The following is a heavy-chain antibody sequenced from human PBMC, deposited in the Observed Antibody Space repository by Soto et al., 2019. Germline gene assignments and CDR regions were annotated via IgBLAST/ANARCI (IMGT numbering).Heavy chain of an antibody. Sequence: EVQLLESGGGLVQPGGSLRLSCSASGFTFSIYAMSWVRQAPGKGLEWVSAISGGGGTTYYADSVKGRFTISRDNSKNALYLKVNSLKVEDTAIYYCAKDILEWLLYPYYYYGMDVWGQGTTVTVSS. D-gene: IGHD3-3*01. V-gene: IGHV3-23*01. J-gene: IGHJ6*02. CDR2: ISGGGGTT. CDR1: GFTFSIYA. CDR3: AKDILEWLLYPYYYYGMDV.